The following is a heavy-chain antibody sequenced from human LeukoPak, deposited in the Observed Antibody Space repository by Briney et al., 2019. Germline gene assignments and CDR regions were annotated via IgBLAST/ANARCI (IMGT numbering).Heavy chain of an antibody. Sequence: GGSLRLSCAASGFTFSNAWMSWVRQAPGKGLEWVGRIKSKTDGGTTDYAALVKGRFTISRDDSKNTLYLQMNSLKTEDTAVYYCTTDGEYSNYGAEAFDIWGQGTMVTVSS. CDR1: GFTFSNAW. V-gene: IGHV3-15*01. CDR3: TTDGEYSNYGAEAFDI. CDR2: IKSKTDGGTT. J-gene: IGHJ3*02. D-gene: IGHD4-11*01.